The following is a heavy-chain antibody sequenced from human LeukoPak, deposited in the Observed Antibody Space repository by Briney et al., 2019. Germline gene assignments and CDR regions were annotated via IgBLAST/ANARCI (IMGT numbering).Heavy chain of an antibody. D-gene: IGHD3-16*01. CDR1: GFTFSSYA. CDR3: AKDMGRIMITFGGPDY. V-gene: IGHV3-23*01. CDR2: ISGSGGST. Sequence: PGGSLRLSCAASGFTFSSYAMSWVRQAPGKGLEWVSVISGSGGSTYYADSVKGRFTISRDSSKNTLYLRMNSLRAEDTAVYYCAKDMGRIMITFGGPDYWGQGTLVTVSS. J-gene: IGHJ4*02.